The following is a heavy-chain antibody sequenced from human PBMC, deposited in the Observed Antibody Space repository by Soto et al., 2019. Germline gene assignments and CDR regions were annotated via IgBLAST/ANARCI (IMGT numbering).Heavy chain of an antibody. V-gene: IGHV1-69*01. Sequence: VKVSCKASGDTFNRYAISWVRQAPGQGLEWVGGIIPKFNAPNSAQKFQDRVTITADESTSTAYMELSRLRTEATAVYYCAKGSFYDAGSGFDTRGMYCRYFGL. CDR2: IIPKFNAP. J-gene: IGHJ2*01. CDR3: AKGSFYDAGSGFDTRGMYCRYFGL. D-gene: IGHD3-22*01. CDR1: GDTFNRYA.